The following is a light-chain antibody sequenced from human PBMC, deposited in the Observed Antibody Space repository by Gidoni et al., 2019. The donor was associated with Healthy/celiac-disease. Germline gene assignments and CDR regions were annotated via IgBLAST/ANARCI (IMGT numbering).Light chain of an antibody. V-gene: IGLV7-46*01. CDR1: TGAVTSGHY. CDR2: DTR. CDR3: LLSYSGGVV. Sequence: QAVVTQDPSLTVSPGGTVTPTCGSSTGAVTSGHYPYWFQQTPGQAPRTLIYDTRNKHSWTPARFSGSLLGGKAALTLSGAQPEDEAEYYCLLSYSGGVVFGGGTKLTVL. J-gene: IGLJ2*01.